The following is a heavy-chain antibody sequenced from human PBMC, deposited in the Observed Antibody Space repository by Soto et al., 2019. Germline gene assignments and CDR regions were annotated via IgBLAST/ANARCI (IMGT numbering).Heavy chain of an antibody. D-gene: IGHD2-2*01. Sequence: GGSLRLSCAASGFPFGDFGMHWLRQAPGKGLEWVAVISHDGSDKFYADSVKARFTISRGNFKNTLYLQMSGLRAEDTAVYYCAKSPDFFCSSANCYGYYFDYWSQGTLVTVSS. CDR2: ISHDGSDK. CDR3: AKSPDFFCSSANCYGYYFDY. J-gene: IGHJ4*02. V-gene: IGHV3-30*18. CDR1: GFPFGDFG.